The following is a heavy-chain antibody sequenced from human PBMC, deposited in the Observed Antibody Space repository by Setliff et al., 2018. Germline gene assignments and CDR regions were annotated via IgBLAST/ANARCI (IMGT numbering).Heavy chain of an antibody. Sequence: ASVKVSCKASGYTFTSYGISWVRQAPGQGLEWMGWISAYNGNTNYAQRFQGRVTMTTDTSTSTAYMELRSLRSDDTAVYYCARVPRLEWLLPTFDSWGQGTLVTVS. J-gene: IGHJ4*02. CDR2: ISAYNGNT. CDR1: GYTFTSYG. CDR3: ARVPRLEWLLPTFDS. V-gene: IGHV1-18*01. D-gene: IGHD3-3*01.